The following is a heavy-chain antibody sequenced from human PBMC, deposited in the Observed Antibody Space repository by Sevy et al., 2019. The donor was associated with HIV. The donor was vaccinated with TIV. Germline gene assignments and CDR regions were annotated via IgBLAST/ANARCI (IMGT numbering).Heavy chain of an antibody. J-gene: IGHJ4*02. CDR2: INSDGSST. D-gene: IGHD3-10*01. V-gene: IGHV3-74*01. Sequence: GGSLRLSCAASGFTFSSYWMHWVRQAPGKGLVWVSRINSDGSSTSYADSVKGRFTISRDNGKNTLFLQMNSLRAEDXXXXXXXXXXXXXXXXYYSFAYWGQGTLVTVSS. CDR1: GFTFSSYW. CDR3: XXXXXXXXXXYYSFAY.